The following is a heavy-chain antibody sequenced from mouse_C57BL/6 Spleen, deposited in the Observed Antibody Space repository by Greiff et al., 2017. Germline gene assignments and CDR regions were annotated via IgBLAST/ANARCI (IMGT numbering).Heavy chain of an antibody. Sequence: VQLQQSGAELVRPGASVKLSCTASGFNIKDDYMHWVKQRPEQGLEWIGWIDPENGDTEYASKFQGKATITADTSSNTAYLQLSSLTSEDTAVYYWTTAVVEFSHWYFDVWGTGTTVTVSS. V-gene: IGHV14-4*01. CDR2: IDPENGDT. CDR1: GFNIKDDY. CDR3: TTAVVEFSHWYFDV. D-gene: IGHD1-1*01. J-gene: IGHJ1*03.